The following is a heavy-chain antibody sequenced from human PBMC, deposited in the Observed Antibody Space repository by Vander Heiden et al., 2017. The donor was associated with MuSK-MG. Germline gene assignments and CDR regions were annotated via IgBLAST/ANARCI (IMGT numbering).Heavy chain of an antibody. V-gene: IGHV3-21*01. D-gene: IGHD6-19*01. CDR3: ARDKSVAGRFDY. Sequence: EVQLVESGGGLVQPGGSLRLSCAASGFTFSSYSMNWVRQAPGKGLEWVSSISSSSSYIYYADSVKGRFTISRDNAKNSLYLQMNSLRAEDTAVYYCARDKSVAGRFDYWGQGTLVTVSS. J-gene: IGHJ4*02. CDR2: ISSSSSYI. CDR1: GFTFSSYS.